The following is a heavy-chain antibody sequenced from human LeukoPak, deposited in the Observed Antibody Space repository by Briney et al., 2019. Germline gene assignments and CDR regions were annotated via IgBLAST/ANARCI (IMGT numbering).Heavy chain of an antibody. D-gene: IGHD3-3*01. CDR1: GYTFTSYG. Sequence: ASVRVSCKASGYTFTSYGISWVRQAPGQGLEWMGWISAYNGNTNYAQKLQGRVTMTTDTSTSTAYMELRSLRSDDTAVYYCARAGTYYDFWSGYLFDYWGQGTLVTVSS. J-gene: IGHJ4*02. CDR3: ARAGTYYDFWSGYLFDY. V-gene: IGHV1-18*01. CDR2: ISAYNGNT.